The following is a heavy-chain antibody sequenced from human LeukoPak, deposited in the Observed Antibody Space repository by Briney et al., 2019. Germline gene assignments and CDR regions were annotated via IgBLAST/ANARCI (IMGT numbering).Heavy chain of an antibody. CDR1: GGSFSGYY. Sequence: SETLSLTCAVYGGSFSGYYWSWIRQPPGKGLEWIGEINHSGSTNYNPSLKSRVTISVDTSKNQFSLKLSSVTAADTAVYYCARGVGGSYYIRWGQGTLVIFSS. J-gene: IGHJ4*02. CDR3: ARGVGGSYYIR. V-gene: IGHV4-34*01. D-gene: IGHD1-26*01. CDR2: INHSGST.